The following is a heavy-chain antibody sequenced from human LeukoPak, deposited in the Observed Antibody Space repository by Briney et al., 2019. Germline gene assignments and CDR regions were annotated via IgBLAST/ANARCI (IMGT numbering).Heavy chain of an antibody. J-gene: IGHJ4*02. CDR3: AKDWIAAAGTGVYYFDY. CDR2: ISGSGGST. D-gene: IGHD6-13*01. CDR1: GFTFSSYA. Sequence: GGSLRLSCAASGFTFSSYAMSWVRQAPGKGLEWVSAISGSGGSTYYADSVKGRFTISRDNSKNTLYLQMNSLRAEDTAVYYCAKDWIAAAGTGVYYFDYWGQGTLVTVSS. V-gene: IGHV3-23*01.